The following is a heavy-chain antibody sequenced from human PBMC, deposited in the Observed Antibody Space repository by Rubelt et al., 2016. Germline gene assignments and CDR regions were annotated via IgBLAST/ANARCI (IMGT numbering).Heavy chain of an antibody. CDR2: IYPGDSDT. CDR3: ARLRGSPQGAAFDI. V-gene: IGHV5-51*01. Sequence: EVQLVQSGAEVKKPGESLQISCKGSGYSFTTYWIGWVRQMPGKGLECMGIIYPGDSDTRYSQSFHGQVTISADKSIRTAYLQWSSLKASDTAMYYCARLRGSPQGAAFDIWGQGTMVTVSS. J-gene: IGHJ3*02. CDR1: GYSFTTYW. D-gene: IGHD1-26*01.